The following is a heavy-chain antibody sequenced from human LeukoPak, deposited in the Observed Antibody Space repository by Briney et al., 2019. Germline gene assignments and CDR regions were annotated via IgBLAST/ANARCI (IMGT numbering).Heavy chain of an antibody. CDR3: ATEGKMVRGVYTDY. Sequence: GGSLRLSCAASGFTVSSYYMNWVRQAPGKELEWVSVIYTGGGRYCADSVRGRFTISRDTSKNMVFLQTNSLRVEDTAVYYCATEGKMVRGVYTDYWGQGTLVTVSS. V-gene: IGHV3-53*01. D-gene: IGHD3-10*01. CDR2: IYTGGGR. J-gene: IGHJ4*02. CDR1: GFTVSSYY.